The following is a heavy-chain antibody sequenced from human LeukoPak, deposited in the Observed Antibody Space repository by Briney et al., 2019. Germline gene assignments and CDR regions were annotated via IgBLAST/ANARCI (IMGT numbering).Heavy chain of an antibody. Sequence: ASVKVSCKASGYTFTGYYMHWLRQAPGQGLDWMGWINPNSGGTNYEHKFQDRVTMTRDTSISTAYMELSRLRYDDTAVYYCARAGEIAGTSFYYYYYMDVWGKGTTVTVSS. CDR1: GYTFTGYY. CDR3: ARAGEIAGTSFYYYYYMDV. V-gene: IGHV1-2*02. D-gene: IGHD1-7*01. J-gene: IGHJ6*03. CDR2: INPNSGGT.